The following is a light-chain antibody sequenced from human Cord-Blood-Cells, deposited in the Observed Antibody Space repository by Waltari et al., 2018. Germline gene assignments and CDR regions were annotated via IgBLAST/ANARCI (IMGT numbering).Light chain of an antibody. CDR3: QQSYSTPT. CDR2: AAS. J-gene: IGKJ5*01. V-gene: IGKV1-39*01. Sequence: IQMTQSPSSLSASVGDRVPITCRVSQSISSYLNWYQQKPGKAPKLLIYAASSLQSVVPSRFSGSGSGTDFTLTISSLQPEDFATYYCQQSYSTPTFGQGTRLEIK. CDR1: QSISSY.